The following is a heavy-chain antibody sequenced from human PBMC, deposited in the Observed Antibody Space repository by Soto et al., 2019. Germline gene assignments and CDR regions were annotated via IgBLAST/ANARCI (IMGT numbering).Heavy chain of an antibody. CDR2: TYYRSIWQT. CDR3: ARLVGNSWLDH. J-gene: IGHJ5*02. V-gene: IGHV6-1*01. CDR1: GDSVSSNDAV. D-gene: IGHD6-6*01. Sequence: QVQLQQSGPGLVKPSQTLSLTCAISGDSVSSNDAVWNWIRQSPSRGLEWLGRTYYRSIWQTEYAVFGKRRMTINPDASKNQFSLQLNSVTPANSAMYYCARLVGNSWLDHCGQGTLVTVSA.